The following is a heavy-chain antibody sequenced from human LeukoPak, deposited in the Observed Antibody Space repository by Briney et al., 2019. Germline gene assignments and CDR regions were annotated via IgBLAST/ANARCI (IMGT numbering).Heavy chain of an antibody. CDR3: ARDPIRDSSGLYDY. J-gene: IGHJ4*02. CDR2: IYTSGST. CDR1: GGSISSGSYY. V-gene: IGHV4-61*02. Sequence: SETLSLTCTVSGGSISSGSYYWSWIRQPAGKGLEWIGRIYTSGSTNYNPSLKSRVTISVDTSKNQFSLKLSSVTAADTAVYYCARDPIRDSSGLYDYWGQGTLVTVSS. D-gene: IGHD3-22*01.